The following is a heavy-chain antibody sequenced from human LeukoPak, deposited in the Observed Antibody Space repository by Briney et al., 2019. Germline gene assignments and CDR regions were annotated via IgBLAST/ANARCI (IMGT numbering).Heavy chain of an antibody. Sequence: SQTLSLTCAISGDSVSSNSAAWNWISQSPSRGLEWLGRTYYRSKWYNDYAVSVKSRITINPDTSKNQFSLQLNSVTPEDTAVYYCAREVHMRYDFWSGYTRFDYWGQGTLVTVSS. V-gene: IGHV6-1*01. CDR3: AREVHMRYDFWSGYTRFDY. CDR2: TYYRSKWYN. D-gene: IGHD3-3*01. CDR1: GDSVSSNSAA. J-gene: IGHJ4*02.